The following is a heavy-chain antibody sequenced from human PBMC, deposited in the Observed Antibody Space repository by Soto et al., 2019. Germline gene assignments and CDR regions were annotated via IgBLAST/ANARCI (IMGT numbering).Heavy chain of an antibody. V-gene: IGHV4-34*01. CDR1: GGSFSGYY. Sequence: SETLSLTCAVYGGSFSGYYWSWIRQPPGKGLEWIGEINHSGSTNYNPSLKSRVTISVDTSENQFSLKLSSVTAADTAVYYCARGLTVTTQYNWFDPWGQGTLVTVSS. J-gene: IGHJ5*02. D-gene: IGHD4-4*01. CDR2: INHSGST. CDR3: ARGLTVTTQYNWFDP.